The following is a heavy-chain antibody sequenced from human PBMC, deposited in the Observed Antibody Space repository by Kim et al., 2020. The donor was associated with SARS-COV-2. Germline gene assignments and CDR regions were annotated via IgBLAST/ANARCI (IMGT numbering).Heavy chain of an antibody. Sequence: GGSLRLSCAASGFTFSSYWMSWVRQAPGKGLEWVANIKQDGSEKYYVDSVKGRFTISRDNAKNSLYLQMNSLRAEDTAVYYCARLRIVVVPAAISSRFDPWGQGTLVTVSS. CDR2: IKQDGSEK. D-gene: IGHD2-2*02. J-gene: IGHJ5*02. CDR3: ARLRIVVVPAAISSRFDP. CDR1: GFTFSSYW. V-gene: IGHV3-7*01.